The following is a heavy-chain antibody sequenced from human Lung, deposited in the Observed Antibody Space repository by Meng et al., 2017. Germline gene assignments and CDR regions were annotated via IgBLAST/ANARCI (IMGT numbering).Heavy chain of an antibody. J-gene: IGHJ4*02. CDR2: INHSGST. CDR3: ARGPTTMAHDFDY. D-gene: IGHD4-11*01. V-gene: IGHV4-34*01. Sequence: VPLTQWGAGMFKPPAALPLTCVVSGGSFSDYYWGWIRPPPGKGLEWIGEINHSGSTNYNPSLESRATISVDTSQNNLSLKLSSVTAADSAVYYCARGPTTMAHDFDYWGQGTLVTVSS. CDR1: GGSFSDYY.